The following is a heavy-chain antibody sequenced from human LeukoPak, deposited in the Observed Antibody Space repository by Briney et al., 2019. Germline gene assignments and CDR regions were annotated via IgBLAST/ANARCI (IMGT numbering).Heavy chain of an antibody. CDR2: ISYDGSNK. V-gene: IGHV3-30*04. D-gene: IGHD2-8*02. J-gene: IGHJ4*02. CDR3: ASTERNYFDY. CDR1: GFTFSSYA. Sequence: GRSLRLSCAASGFTFSSYAMHWVRQAPGKGLEWVAVISYDGSNKYYAGSVKGRFTISRDNSKDTLYLQLNSLRAEDTAVYYCASTERNYFDYWGQGTLVTVSS.